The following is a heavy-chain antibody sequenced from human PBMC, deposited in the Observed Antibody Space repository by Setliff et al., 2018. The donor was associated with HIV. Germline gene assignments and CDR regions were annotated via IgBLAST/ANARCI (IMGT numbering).Heavy chain of an antibody. Sequence: SETLSLTCTVSGGSISSHYWSWIRQPPGKGLEWIGYIYSSGSTKYHPSLKSRLTISVDTSKKQFSLKLSSVTAADTAVYYCARLGYCSRTTCYGYYHMDVWGKGTTVTVSS. CDR1: GGSISSHY. J-gene: IGHJ6*03. CDR2: IYSSGST. D-gene: IGHD2-2*01. V-gene: IGHV4-4*08. CDR3: ARLGYCSRTTCYGYYHMDV.